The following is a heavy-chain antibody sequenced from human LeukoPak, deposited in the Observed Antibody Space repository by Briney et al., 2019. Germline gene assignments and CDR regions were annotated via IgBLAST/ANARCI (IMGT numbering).Heavy chain of an antibody. CDR1: GYTFTSYA. J-gene: IGHJ6*03. CDR3: ARARRAGNTYYYYYMDV. Sequence: ASVKVSCKASGYTFTSYAMHWVRQAPGQRLEWMGWINAGNGNTKYSQEFQGRVTITRDTSASTAYMELSSLRSEDMAVYYCARARRAGNTYYYYYMDVWGKGTTVTVSS. V-gene: IGHV1-3*03. D-gene: IGHD1/OR15-1a*01. CDR2: INAGNGNT.